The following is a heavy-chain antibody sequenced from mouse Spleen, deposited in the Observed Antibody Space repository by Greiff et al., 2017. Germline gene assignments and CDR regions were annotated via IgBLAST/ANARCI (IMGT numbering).Heavy chain of an antibody. CDR3: TTYYSNDWFAY. J-gene: IGHJ3*01. CDR2: IDPETGGT. V-gene: IGHV1-15*01. D-gene: IGHD2-5*01. CDR1: GYTFTDYE. Sequence: VQLQQSGAELVRPGASVTLSCKASGYTFTDYEMHWVKQTPVHGLEWIGAIDPETGGTAYNQKFKGKAILTADKSSSTAYMELRSLTSEDSAVYYCTTYYSNDWFAYWGQGTLVTVSA.